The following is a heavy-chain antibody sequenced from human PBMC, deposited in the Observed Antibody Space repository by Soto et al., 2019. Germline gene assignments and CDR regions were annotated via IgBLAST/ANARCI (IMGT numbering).Heavy chain of an antibody. CDR1: GVTFSNYA. J-gene: IGHJ4*02. CDR3: ARAPLTIYDTSGYYDY. CDR2: IWSDGTNK. V-gene: IGHV3-33*01. Sequence: QVQLVGSGGGVVQPGRSLRLSCAASGVTFSNYAMHWVRQAPGKGLEWVAVIWSDGTNKYYADSVTGRFTISRDKSTNTLYLQMNSLRAEDTAVYYCARAPLTIYDTSGYYDYWGQGIQVTVSS. D-gene: IGHD3-22*01.